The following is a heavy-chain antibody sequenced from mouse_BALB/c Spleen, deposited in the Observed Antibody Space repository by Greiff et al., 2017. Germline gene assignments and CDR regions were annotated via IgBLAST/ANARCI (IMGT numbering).Heavy chain of an antibody. CDR2: SSSGSSTI. CDR3: ARKGDYYGSYYAMDY. J-gene: IGHJ4*01. CDR1: GFTFSSFG. V-gene: IGHV5-17*02. Sequence: EVMLVVSGGGLVQPGGSRKLSCAASGFTFSSFGMHWVRQAPEKGLEWFAYSSSGSSTIYYADTVKGRFTISRDNPKNTLFLQMTSLRSEDTAMYYCARKGDYYGSYYAMDYWGQGTSVTVSS. D-gene: IGHD1-2*01.